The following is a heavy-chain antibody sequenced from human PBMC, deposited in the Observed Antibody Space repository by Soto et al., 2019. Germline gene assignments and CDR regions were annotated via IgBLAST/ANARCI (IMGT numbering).Heavy chain of an antibody. CDR1: GGSIRSGGYN. V-gene: IGHV4-31*03. CDR3: ARDLGKLITPEQ. Sequence: SETLSLTCTVSGGSIRSGGYNWSWIRQLPGKGLEWIGYIFHTGNTYYNPSLKSRVTISVDTSQNQFSLRLSSVTAADTALYYCARDLGKLITPEQWGQGVLVTVSS. CDR2: IFHTGNT. D-gene: IGHD7-27*01. J-gene: IGHJ1*01.